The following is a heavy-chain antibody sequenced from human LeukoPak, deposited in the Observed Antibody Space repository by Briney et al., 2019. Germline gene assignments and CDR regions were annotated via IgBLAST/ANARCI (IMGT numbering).Heavy chain of an antibody. CDR2: IYCSGST. CDR1: GGSISSYY. J-gene: IGHJ4*02. Sequence: PSETLSLTCTVSGGSISSYYWSWIRQPPGKGLEWIGYIYCSGSTNYNPSLKSRVTISVDTSKNQFSLKLSSVTAADTAVYYCAREVNGLDYWGQGTLVTVSS. CDR3: AREVNGLDY. V-gene: IGHV4-59*01.